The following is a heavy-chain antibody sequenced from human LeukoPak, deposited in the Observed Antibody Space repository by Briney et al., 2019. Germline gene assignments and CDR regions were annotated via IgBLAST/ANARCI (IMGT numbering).Heavy chain of an antibody. CDR1: GGSISSYY. D-gene: IGHD6-19*01. CDR2: IYTSGST. J-gene: IGHJ4*02. Sequence: SETLSLTCTVSGGSISSYYWSWIRQPAGKGLEWIGRIYTSGSTNYNPSFKSRVTMSVDTSKNQFSLKLSSVTAADTAVYYCASSPRVAGLGYYWGQGTLVTVSS. V-gene: IGHV4-4*07. CDR3: ASSPRVAGLGYY.